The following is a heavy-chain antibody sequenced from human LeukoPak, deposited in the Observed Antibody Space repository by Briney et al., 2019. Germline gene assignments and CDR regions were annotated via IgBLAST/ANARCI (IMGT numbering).Heavy chain of an antibody. CDR2: INPNSGGT. CDR1: GYTFTSYG. CDR3: ARVLVVVAATPFGY. D-gene: IGHD2-15*01. V-gene: IGHV1-2*02. J-gene: IGHJ4*02. Sequence: ASVKVSCKASGYTFTSYGISWVRQAPGQGLEWMGWINPNSGGTNYAQKFQGRVTMTRDTSISTAYMELSRLRSDDTAVYYCARVLVVVAATPFGYWGQGTLVTVSS.